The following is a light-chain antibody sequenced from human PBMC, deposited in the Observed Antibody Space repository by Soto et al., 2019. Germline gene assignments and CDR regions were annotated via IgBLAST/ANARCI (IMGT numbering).Light chain of an antibody. CDR3: QQYNSYPYT. V-gene: IGKV1-5*01. Sequence: IQMTQSPSTLSASVGDRVTITCRASQSVSSWLAWYQQKPGKVPKLLIYDASTLESGVPSTFGGGGSGTEFTLTISSLQPEDFATYFCQQYNSYPYTFGQGTKLEI. CDR1: QSVSSW. CDR2: DAS. J-gene: IGKJ2*01.